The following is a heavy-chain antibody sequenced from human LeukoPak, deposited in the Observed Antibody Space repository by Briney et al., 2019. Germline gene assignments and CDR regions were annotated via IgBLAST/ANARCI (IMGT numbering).Heavy chain of an antibody. Sequence: PGGSLRLSCAASGFTFSSYAMHWVRQAPGKGLEWVAVISYDGSNKYYADSVKGRFTISRDNSKNTLYLQMNSLRAEDTAVYYCARDFGSSWHEHDYWGQGTLVTVSS. CDR3: ARDFGSSWHEHDY. J-gene: IGHJ4*02. CDR1: GFTFSSYA. V-gene: IGHV3-30-3*01. D-gene: IGHD6-13*01. CDR2: ISYDGSNK.